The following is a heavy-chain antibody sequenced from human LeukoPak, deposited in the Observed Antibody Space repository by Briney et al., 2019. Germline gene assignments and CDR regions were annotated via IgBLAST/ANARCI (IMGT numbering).Heavy chain of an antibody. CDR3: ARVDCSGGSCYSVDY. CDR1: GGSISSGDYY. Sequence: SQTLSLTCTVSGGSISSGDYYWSWIRQPPGKGLEWIGYIYYSGSTYYNPSLKSRVTISVDTSKNQFSLKLSSVTAADTAVYYCARVDCSGGSCYSVDYWCQGTLVTVSS. CDR2: IYYSGST. V-gene: IGHV4-30-4*01. D-gene: IGHD2-15*01. J-gene: IGHJ4*02.